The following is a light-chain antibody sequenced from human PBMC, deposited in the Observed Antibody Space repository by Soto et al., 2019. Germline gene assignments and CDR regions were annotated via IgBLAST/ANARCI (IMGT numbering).Light chain of an antibody. J-gene: IGKJ1*01. V-gene: IGKV1-27*01. CDR3: QNYNSAPSWT. Sequence: DIRMTQSPSSLSASVGDRVTITCRASQGISNYLAWYQQKPGKVPKVLIYAASALQLGVPSRFSGSGSGTDFTLTISSLQPEDVATYYCQNYNSAPSWTFGQGTKVDI. CDR2: AAS. CDR1: QGISNY.